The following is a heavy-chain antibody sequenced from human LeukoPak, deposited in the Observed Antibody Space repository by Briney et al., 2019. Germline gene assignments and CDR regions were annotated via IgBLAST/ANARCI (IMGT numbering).Heavy chain of an antibody. CDR2: IYSSGGT. J-gene: IGHJ3*02. D-gene: IGHD3-10*01. Sequence: SETLSLTCTVSGGSFRGYYWGWIRQPPGKTLEWIGSIYSSGGTYYNPSLKSRAIILIDTAKNHVSLNLSSVTAADTAVYYCARSDGYGLVGIWGQGTMVTVSS. CDR3: ARSDGYGLVGI. CDR1: GGSFRGYY. V-gene: IGHV4-39*07.